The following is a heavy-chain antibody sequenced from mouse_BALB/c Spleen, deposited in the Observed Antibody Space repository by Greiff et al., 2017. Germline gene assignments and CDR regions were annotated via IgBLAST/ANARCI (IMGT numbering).Heavy chain of an antibody. J-gene: IGHJ4*01. CDR1: GYAFTNYL. D-gene: IGHD1-1*01. V-gene: IGHV1-54*01. CDR2: INPGSGGT. Sequence: QVQLQQSGAELVRPGTSVKVSCKASGYAFTNYLIEWVKQRPGQGLEWIGVINPGSGGTNYNEKLKGKATLTADKSSSTAYMQLSSLTSDDSAVYFCARSHYGSSFLYYAMDYWGQGTSVTVSS. CDR3: ARSHYGSSFLYYAMDY.